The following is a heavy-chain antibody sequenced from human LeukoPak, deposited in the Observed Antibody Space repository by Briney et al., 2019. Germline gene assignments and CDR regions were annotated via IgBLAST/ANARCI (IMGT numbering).Heavy chain of an antibody. Sequence: SETLSLTCTVSGVSISSSGHSWGWIRQPPGKGLEWTGTIDYTGRTYYNPSLKSRVTISVDTSKNQFSPRLSSVTAADTAVYYCAQSLGSSDWMGNWFDRWGQGMLVTVSS. CDR1: GVSISSSGHS. V-gene: IGHV4-39*01. CDR3: AQSLGSSDWMGNWFDR. J-gene: IGHJ5*02. D-gene: IGHD6-13*01. CDR2: IDYTGRT.